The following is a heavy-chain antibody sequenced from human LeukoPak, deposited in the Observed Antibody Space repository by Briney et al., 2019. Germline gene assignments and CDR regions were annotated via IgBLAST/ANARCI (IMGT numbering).Heavy chain of an antibody. V-gene: IGHV1-2*02. Sequence: ASVKVSCKASGYTFTGYYMHWVRQAPGQGLEWMGWINPNSGGTNYAQKFQGRVTMTRDTSISTAYMELSRLRSDDTAVYYCAREMDVAAHFDYWGQGTLVTVSS. CDR1: GYTFTGYY. D-gene: IGHD6-6*01. CDR3: AREMDVAAHFDY. J-gene: IGHJ4*02. CDR2: INPNSGGT.